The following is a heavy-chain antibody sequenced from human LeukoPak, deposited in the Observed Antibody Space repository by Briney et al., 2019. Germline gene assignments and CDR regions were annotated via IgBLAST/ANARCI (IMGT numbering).Heavy chain of an antibody. CDR2: INHSGST. D-gene: IGHD3-10*01. CDR3: ARDTMVRGVTLLLPYYYYYMDV. CDR1: GGSFSGYY. V-gene: IGHV4-34*01. J-gene: IGHJ6*03. Sequence: SETLSLTCAVYGGSFSGYYWSWIRQPPGKGLEWIGEINHSGSTNYNPSLKSRVTISVDTSKNQFSLKLSSVTAADTAVYYCARDTMVRGVTLLLPYYYYYMDVWGKGTTVTISS.